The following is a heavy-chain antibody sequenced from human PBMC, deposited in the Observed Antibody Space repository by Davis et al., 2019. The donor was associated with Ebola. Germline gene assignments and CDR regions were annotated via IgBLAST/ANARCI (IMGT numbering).Heavy chain of an antibody. Sequence: SGPTLVKPTQTLTLTCTFSGFSLSTSGMCVSWIRQPPGKALEWLALIDWDDDKYYSTSLKTRLTISKDTSKNQVVLTMTNMDPVDTATYYCARTTPFPYDFWSGHKYYYYYMDVWGKGTTVTVSS. D-gene: IGHD3-3*01. J-gene: IGHJ6*03. CDR1: GFSLSTSGMC. V-gene: IGHV2-70*01. CDR2: IDWDDDK. CDR3: ARTTPFPYDFWSGHKYYYYYMDV.